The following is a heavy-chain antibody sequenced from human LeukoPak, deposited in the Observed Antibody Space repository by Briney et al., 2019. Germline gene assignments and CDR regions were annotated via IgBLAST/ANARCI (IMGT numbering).Heavy chain of an antibody. Sequence: KSGGSLRLSCAASGFTFSDYYMSWIRQAPGKGLEWVSFISGSGGAIYYAGSVKGRFIISRDNAKKSLFLQMDSLRVEDTAVYYCARDISTKDDYGMDVWGQGTTVTVSS. J-gene: IGHJ6*02. CDR1: GFTFSDYY. CDR3: ARDISTKDDYGMDV. CDR2: ISGSGGAI. D-gene: IGHD1-26*01. V-gene: IGHV3-11*01.